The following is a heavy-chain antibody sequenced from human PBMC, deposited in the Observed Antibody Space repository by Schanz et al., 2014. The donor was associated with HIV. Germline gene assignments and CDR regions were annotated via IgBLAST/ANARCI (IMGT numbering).Heavy chain of an antibody. V-gene: IGHV3-7*01. Sequence: VQLVESGGGVVQPGRSLRLSCAASGFTFSDCWMAWVRQAPGKGLEWVANIKGDGTEKNLVDSVKGRFTISRDNGKNSLFLQMNDLKVEDTGVYYCAREASHYDFWYGYFTLPLNYWGQGTRVIVSS. CDR3: AREASHYDFWYGYFTLPLNY. J-gene: IGHJ4*02. CDR1: GFTFSDCW. CDR2: IKGDGTEK. D-gene: IGHD3-3*01.